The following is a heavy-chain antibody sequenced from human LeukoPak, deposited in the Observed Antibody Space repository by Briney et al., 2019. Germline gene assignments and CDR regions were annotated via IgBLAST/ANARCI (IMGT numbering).Heavy chain of an antibody. Sequence: ASVKVSCKTSGYTFNAYYMHWVRQAPGQGLEWMGWINPNSGGSNYAQKFQGRVTKTSDTSINTAYMELSRLISDDTAVYYCAGDGYNSRRFFDYWGQGTLVTVSS. CDR2: INPNSGGS. J-gene: IGHJ4*02. V-gene: IGHV1-2*02. CDR1: GYTFNAYY. CDR3: AGDGYNSRRFFDY. D-gene: IGHD5-24*01.